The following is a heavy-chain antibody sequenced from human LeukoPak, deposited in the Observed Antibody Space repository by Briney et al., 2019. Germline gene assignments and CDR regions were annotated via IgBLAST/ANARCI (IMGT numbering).Heavy chain of an antibody. CDR3: ARGLPPSGDPAY. CDR1: GYTFTNYG. V-gene: IGHV1-18*01. D-gene: IGHD4-17*01. CDR2: ISTYNGDT. Sequence: GASVKVSCKASGYTFTNYGVNWVRQAPGQGLEWMGWISTYNGDTNYAQKLQGRVTMTTDASTSTAYMELRSRTSDDTAFYYCARGLPPSGDPAYWGQGTLVTVSS. J-gene: IGHJ4*02.